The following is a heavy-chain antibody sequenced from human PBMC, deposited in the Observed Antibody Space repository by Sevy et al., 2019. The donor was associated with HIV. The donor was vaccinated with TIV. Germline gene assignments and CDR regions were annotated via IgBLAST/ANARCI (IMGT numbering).Heavy chain of an antibody. CDR2: IFPGDSDS. J-gene: IGHJ4*02. V-gene: IGHV5-51*01. CDR3: AGGYCSSTSCYMGLDY. D-gene: IGHD2-2*02. CDR1: RYSFTNYW. Sequence: GGSLRLSCKVSRYSFTNYWIAWVRQMPGNGLEWMGIIFPGDSDSRYSPSLQGQVTISADKSSSTVFLQWSSLKASDTAIYYCAGGYCSSTSCYMGLDYWGQGTLVTVSS.